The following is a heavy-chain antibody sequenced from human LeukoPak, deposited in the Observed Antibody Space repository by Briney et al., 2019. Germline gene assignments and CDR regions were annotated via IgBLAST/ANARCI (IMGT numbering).Heavy chain of an antibody. CDR3: ARADCSGGSCYAVDY. CDR1: GGTFSSYA. V-gene: IGHV1-69*13. J-gene: IGHJ4*02. D-gene: IGHD2-15*01. Sequence: GASVKVSCKASGGTFSSYAISWVRQAPGQGLEWMGGIIPIFGTANYAQKFQGRVTITADESTSTAYMELSSLRSEDTAVYYCARADCSGGSCYAVDYWGQGTLVTVSS. CDR2: IIPIFGTA.